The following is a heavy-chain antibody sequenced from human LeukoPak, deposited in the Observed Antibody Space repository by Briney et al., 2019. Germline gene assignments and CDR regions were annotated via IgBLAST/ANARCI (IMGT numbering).Heavy chain of an antibody. J-gene: IGHJ5*02. D-gene: IGHD3-10*01. CDR2: INPNSGGT. CDR1: GYTFTGYY. Sequence: ASVKVSCKASGYTFTGYYMHWVRQAPGQGLEWMGWINPNSGGTNYAQKFQGRVTMTRDTSISTAYMELRSLRSDDTAVYYCAREAVLLWFGELLDPNWFDPWGQGTLVTVSS. CDR3: AREAVLLWFGELLDPNWFDP. V-gene: IGHV1-2*02.